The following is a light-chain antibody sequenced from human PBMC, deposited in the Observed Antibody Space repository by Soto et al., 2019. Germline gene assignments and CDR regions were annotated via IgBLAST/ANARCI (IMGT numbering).Light chain of an antibody. CDR1: SSDIGGYNY. CDR3: TSYTSSSTYV. V-gene: IGLV2-14*01. J-gene: IGLJ1*01. CDR2: GVT. Sequence: QSVLTQPASVSESPGQSITISCAGTSSDIGGYNYVSWYQQHPDKAPKLMIYGVTNRPSGVSDRFSDSKSGNTASLTISGLQAEDEADYYCTSYTSSSTYVFGTGTKVTVL.